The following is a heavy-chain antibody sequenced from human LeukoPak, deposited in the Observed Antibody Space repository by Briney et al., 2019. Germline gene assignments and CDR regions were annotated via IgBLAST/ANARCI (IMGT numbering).Heavy chain of an antibody. Sequence: SETLSLTCSVSGASINSDYWTWIRQPPGKGLEWSGNIYYSGSTTYNYHPSLKRRVTISVDTSKKQLSLKLRSVTAADTAIYYCAHGGANFDYWGQGTLVTVSS. CDR2: IYYSGSTTY. CDR1: GASINSDY. D-gene: IGHD3-16*01. J-gene: IGHJ4*02. V-gene: IGHV4-59*03. CDR3: AHGGANFDY.